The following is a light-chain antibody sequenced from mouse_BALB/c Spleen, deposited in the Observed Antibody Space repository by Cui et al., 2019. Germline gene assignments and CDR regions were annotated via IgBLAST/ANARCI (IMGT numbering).Light chain of an antibody. V-gene: IGKV1-122*01. CDR2: RVS. Sequence: DAVMTQTPLSLPVSLGDQASISCRSSQSLENSNGNTYLNWYLQKPGQSPQLLIYRVSNRFSGVLDRFSGSGSGTDFTLKISRVEAEDLGVYFCLQVTHVWTFGGGTKLEIK. CDR3: LQVTHVWT. CDR1: QSLENSNGNTY. J-gene: IGKJ1*01.